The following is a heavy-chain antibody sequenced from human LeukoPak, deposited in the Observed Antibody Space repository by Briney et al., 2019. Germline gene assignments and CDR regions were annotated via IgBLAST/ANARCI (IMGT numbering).Heavy chain of an antibody. D-gene: IGHD5-24*01. CDR2: IRYDGSNK. CDR3: AKARIEGDGYKGVFDY. J-gene: IGHJ4*02. CDR1: GFTFSSYA. V-gene: IGHV3-30*02. Sequence: PGGSLRLSCAASGFTFSSYAMSWVRQAPGKGLEWVAFIRYDGSNKYYADSVKGRFTISRDNSKNTLYLQMNSLRAEDTAVYYCAKARIEGDGYKGVFDYWGQGTLVTVSS.